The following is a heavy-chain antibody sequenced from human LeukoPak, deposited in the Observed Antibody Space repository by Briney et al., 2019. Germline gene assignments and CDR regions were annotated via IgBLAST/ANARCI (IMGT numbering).Heavy chain of an antibody. CDR3: AKMLGVYGDPNWFDP. D-gene: IGHD4-17*01. J-gene: IGHJ5*02. V-gene: IGHV1-69*13. Sequence: SVKVSCKASGGTFSSYAISWVRQAPGQGLEWMGGIIPIFGTANYAQKFQGRVTITADESTSTAYVELSSLRSEDTAVYYCAKMLGVYGDPNWFDPWGQGTLVTVSS. CDR1: GGTFSSYA. CDR2: IIPIFGTA.